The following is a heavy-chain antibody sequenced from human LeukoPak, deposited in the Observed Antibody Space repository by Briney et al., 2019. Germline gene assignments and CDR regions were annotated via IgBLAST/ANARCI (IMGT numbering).Heavy chain of an antibody. CDR1: GFTFSNYA. CDR2: ISGSSFTT. J-gene: IGHJ4*02. CDR3: AKAREREGIAVAGRSPIGAY. V-gene: IGHV3-23*01. D-gene: IGHD6-19*01. Sequence: GGSLRLSCAASGFTFSNYAMSWVRQAPGKGLEWVSGISGSSFTTYYADSVKGRFTISRDNSKNTLYLQMNSLRAEDTAVYYCAKAREREGIAVAGRSPIGAYWGQGTLVTVSS.